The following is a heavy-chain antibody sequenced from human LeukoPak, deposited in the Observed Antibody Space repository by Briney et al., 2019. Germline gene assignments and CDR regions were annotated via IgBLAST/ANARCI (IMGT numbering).Heavy chain of an antibody. CDR2: MNPNSGNT. V-gene: IGHV1-8*03. CDR1: GYTFTSYD. J-gene: IGHJ6*03. D-gene: IGHD5-18*01. CDR3: ARERGGYNYGRAYMDV. Sequence: ASVKVSCKASGYTFTSYDINWVRQATGQGLEWMGWMNPNSGNTGYAQKFQGRVTITRNTSISTAYMELSSLRSEDTAVYYCARERGGYNYGRAYMDVWGKGTTVTVSS.